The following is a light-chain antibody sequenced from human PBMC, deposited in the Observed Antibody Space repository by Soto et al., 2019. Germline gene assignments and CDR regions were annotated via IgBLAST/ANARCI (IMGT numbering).Light chain of an antibody. CDR2: GAS. V-gene: IGKV3-20*01. CDR1: QSVSSGY. J-gene: IGKJ5*01. CDR3: QQYSSSPSIT. Sequence: DIVLTQSPGTLCLSPGERATLSCRASQSVSSGYLAWYQQKPGQAPRLLIYGASTRATGIPDRFSGRGSGTDFTLTISRLEPEDFAVYYCQQYSSSPSITFGQGTRLEIK.